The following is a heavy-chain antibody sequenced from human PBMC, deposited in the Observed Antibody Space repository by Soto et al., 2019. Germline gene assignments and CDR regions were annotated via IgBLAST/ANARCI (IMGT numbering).Heavy chain of an antibody. Sequence: GGSLRLSCAASGFTFSSYGMHWVRQAPGKGLEWVAVISYDGSNKYYADSVKGRFTISRDNSKNTLYLQMNSLRAEDTAVYYCAKEKGVGYCSGGSCYHNFPSHYGMDVWGQGTTVTVSS. V-gene: IGHV3-30*18. D-gene: IGHD2-15*01. CDR1: GFTFSSYG. J-gene: IGHJ6*02. CDR2: ISYDGSNK. CDR3: AKEKGVGYCSGGSCYHNFPSHYGMDV.